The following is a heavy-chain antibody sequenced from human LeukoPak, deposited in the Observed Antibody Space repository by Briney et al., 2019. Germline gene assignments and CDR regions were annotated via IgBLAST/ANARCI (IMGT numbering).Heavy chain of an antibody. D-gene: IGHD2-2*01. V-gene: IGHV1-2*02. CDR3: ARVAVPAANWFDP. J-gene: IGHJ5*02. CDR1: GYTFTGYY. Sequence: VASVKVSCKASGYTFTGYYMHWVRQAPGQGLEWMGWINPNSGGTNYAQKFQGRVTMTRDTSISTAYMELSRLRSDDTAVYYCARVAVPAANWFDPWGQGTLVTVSS. CDR2: INPNSGGT.